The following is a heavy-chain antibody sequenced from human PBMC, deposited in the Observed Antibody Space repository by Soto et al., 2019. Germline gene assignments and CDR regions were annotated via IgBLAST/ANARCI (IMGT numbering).Heavy chain of an antibody. J-gene: IGHJ5*02. CDR3: ARHRHPRGTVGATSPLDP. D-gene: IGHD1-26*01. V-gene: IGHV3-53*01. CDR1: GFSVSSNY. Sequence: HPGWSLRLSCAISGFSVSSNYLSWVRQAPGKGLEWVSVHYSGGSTYYADSVQGRFTISRDKSNNTLYLQMRRVRAEDTAVYFCARHRHPRGTVGATSPLDPWGQGTQVTVPS. CDR2: HYSGGST.